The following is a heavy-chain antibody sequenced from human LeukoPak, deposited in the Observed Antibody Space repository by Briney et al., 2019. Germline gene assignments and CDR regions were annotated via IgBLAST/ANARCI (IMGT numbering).Heavy chain of an antibody. CDR2: IIPIFGTA. V-gene: IGHV1-69*05. CDR1: GGTFSSYA. Sequence: ASVKVSCKASGGTFSSYAISWVRQAPGQGLEWMGGIIPIFGTANYAQKFQGRVTITTDESTSTAYMELSSLRSEDTAVYYCARVRFLEWSNPSTDYYYYMDVWGKGTTVTVSS. D-gene: IGHD3-3*01. CDR3: ARVRFLEWSNPSTDYYYYMDV. J-gene: IGHJ6*03.